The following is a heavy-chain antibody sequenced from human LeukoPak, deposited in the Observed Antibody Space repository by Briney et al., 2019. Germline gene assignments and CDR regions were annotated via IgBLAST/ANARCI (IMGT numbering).Heavy chain of an antibody. V-gene: IGHV3-9*01. Sequence: SLRLSCAASGFTLDDYAMHWVRQPPGKGLEWVSSISWNSETIGYADSVKGRFTISRDNAKNSLYLQMNSLRADDTALYYCAKGSGITLVRDLDYWGQGTLVTVSS. J-gene: IGHJ4*02. CDR2: ISWNSETI. D-gene: IGHD3-10*01. CDR1: GFTLDDYA. CDR3: AKGSGITLVRDLDY.